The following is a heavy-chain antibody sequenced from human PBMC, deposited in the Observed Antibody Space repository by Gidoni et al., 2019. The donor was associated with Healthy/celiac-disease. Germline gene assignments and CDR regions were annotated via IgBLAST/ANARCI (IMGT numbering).Heavy chain of an antibody. Sequence: EVQLVESGGGLVKPVGSLRLSCAASGFTFSSYSMNWVRQAPGKGLEWVSSISSSSSYIYYADSVKGRFTISGDNAKNSLYLQMNSLRAEDTAVYYCARPYLSGAFDIWGQGTMVTVSS. CDR3: ARPYLSGAFDI. D-gene: IGHD3-9*01. V-gene: IGHV3-21*01. CDR1: GFTFSSYS. CDR2: ISSSSSYI. J-gene: IGHJ3*02.